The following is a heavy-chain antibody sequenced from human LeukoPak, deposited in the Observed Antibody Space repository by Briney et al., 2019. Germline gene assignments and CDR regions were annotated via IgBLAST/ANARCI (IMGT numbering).Heavy chain of an antibody. J-gene: IGHJ4*02. CDR1: GFTFSSYW. CDR3: AKDTIDILTGYYITY. CDR2: IKQDGSEK. Sequence: QTGGSLRLSCAASGFTFSSYWMSWVRQAPGKGLEWVANIKQDGSEKYYVDSVKGRFTISRDNAKDSLYLQMNSLRAEDTAVHYCAKDTIDILTGYYITYWGQGTLVTVSS. V-gene: IGHV3-7*03. D-gene: IGHD3-9*01.